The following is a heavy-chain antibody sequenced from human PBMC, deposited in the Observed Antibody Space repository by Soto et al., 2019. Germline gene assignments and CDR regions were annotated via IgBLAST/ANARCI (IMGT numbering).Heavy chain of an antibody. CDR3: ARTGHTRGTYCSGGSCYQVTDPFDY. D-gene: IGHD2-15*01. Sequence: PSETLSLTCTVSGGSISSGGYYWSWIRQHPGKGLEWIGYIYYSGSTYYNPSLKSRVTISVDTSKNQFSLKLSSVTAADTAVYYCARTGHTRGTYCSGGSCYQVTDPFDYWGQGTLVTVSS. J-gene: IGHJ4*02. V-gene: IGHV4-31*03. CDR1: GGSISSGGYY. CDR2: IYYSGST.